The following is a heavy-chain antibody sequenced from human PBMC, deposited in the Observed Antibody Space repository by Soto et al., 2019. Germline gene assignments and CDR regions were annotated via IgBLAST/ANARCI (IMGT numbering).Heavy chain of an antibody. V-gene: IGHV4-30-4*01. CDR1: GGPIKTGDYY. Sequence: NPSETLSLTCNASGGPIKTGDYYWNWIRQPPGKGLEWIGYVFYSGATNYSPSLNIRAAISMDTPKHQFSLILTSVTAAAPAVYYCARSGFSYGHLLFWGQGIRVTVSS. J-gene: IGHJ4*02. CDR3: ARSGFSYGHLLF. CDR2: VFYSGAT. D-gene: IGHD3-10*01.